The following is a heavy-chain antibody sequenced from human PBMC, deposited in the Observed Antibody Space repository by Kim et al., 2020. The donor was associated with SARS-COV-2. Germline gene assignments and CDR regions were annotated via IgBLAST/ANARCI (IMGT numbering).Heavy chain of an antibody. CDR3: AKDRVGANYYFDY. Sequence: YADSVKGRFTISRDNSKTTLYLQMNSLRAEDTAVYYCAKDRVGANYYFDYWGQGTLVTVSS. V-gene: IGHV3-30*02. J-gene: IGHJ4*02. D-gene: IGHD1-26*01.